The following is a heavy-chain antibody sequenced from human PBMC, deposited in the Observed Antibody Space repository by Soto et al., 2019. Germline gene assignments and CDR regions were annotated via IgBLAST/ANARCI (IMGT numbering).Heavy chain of an antibody. CDR1: GVSFSTSG. V-gene: IGHV3-23*01. J-gene: IGHJ3*01. CDR2: ISDTGDRT. CDR3: AKYQWLLPDVYNF. Sequence: EVQLLESGGGLVQPGGSLRLSCAASGVSFSTSGMTWVRQAPGKGLEWVSDISDTGDRTYYADSVKGRFTISRDNSKNTLYLQMSSLRAADTGIYYCAKYQWLLPDVYNFCRPGTMVNVSS. D-gene: IGHD3-22*01.